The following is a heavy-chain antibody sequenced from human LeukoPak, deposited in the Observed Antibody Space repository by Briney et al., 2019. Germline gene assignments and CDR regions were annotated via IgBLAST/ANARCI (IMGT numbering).Heavy chain of an antibody. V-gene: IGHV4-31*03. CDR3: ARGLYEWAYGMDV. D-gene: IGHD1-26*01. CDR1: GGSISSGGYY. J-gene: IGHJ6*02. CDR2: IYYSGST. Sequence: SETLSLTCTVSGGSISSGGYYWSWIRQHPGKGLEWIGYIYYSGSTYYNPSLKSRVTTSVDTSKNQFSLHLRSVTAADTAVYYCARGLYEWAYGMDVWGLGTPVTVSS.